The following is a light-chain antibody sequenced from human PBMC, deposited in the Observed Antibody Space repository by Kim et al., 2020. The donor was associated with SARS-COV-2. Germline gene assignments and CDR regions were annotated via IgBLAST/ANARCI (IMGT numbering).Light chain of an antibody. CDR2: KTS. V-gene: IGKV1-5*03. CDR3: QQYDSYPWT. J-gene: IGKJ1*01. CDR1: QNINNW. Sequence: SASVGDRVTITCRASQNINNWLAWYQQKPGKAPNLLIYKTSNLESGVPPTFSGSGSGTEFTLTISSLQPDDFAIYYCQQYDSYPWTFGQGTKLEI.